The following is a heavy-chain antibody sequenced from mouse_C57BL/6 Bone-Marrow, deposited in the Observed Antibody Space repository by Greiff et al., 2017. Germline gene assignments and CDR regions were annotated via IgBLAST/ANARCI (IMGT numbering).Heavy chain of an antibody. J-gene: IGHJ1*03. CDR2: IYPGNSDT. Sequence: EVQRVESGTVLARPGASVKMSCKTSGYTFTSYWMHWVKQRPGQGLEWIGAIYPGNSDTSYNQKFKGKAKLTAVTSASTAYMELSSLTNEDSAVYYCTRDYDYDWYFDVWGTGTTVTVSS. V-gene: IGHV1-5*01. D-gene: IGHD2-4*01. CDR1: GYTFTSYW. CDR3: TRDYDYDWYFDV.